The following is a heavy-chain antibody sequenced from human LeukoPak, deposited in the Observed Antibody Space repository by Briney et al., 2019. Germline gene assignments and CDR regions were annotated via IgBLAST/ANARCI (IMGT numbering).Heavy chain of an antibody. D-gene: IGHD2-8*01. CDR2: IYYSGST. J-gene: IGHJ4*02. CDR3: ASIVLMVYAIDY. V-gene: IGHV4-30-4*01. CDR1: GGSISSGDYY. Sequence: KSSETLSLTCTVSGGSISSGDYYWSWIRQPPGKGLEWIGYIYYSGSTYYNPSLKSRVTISVDTSKNQFSLKLSSVTAADTAVYYCASIVLMVYAIDYWGQGTLVTDSS.